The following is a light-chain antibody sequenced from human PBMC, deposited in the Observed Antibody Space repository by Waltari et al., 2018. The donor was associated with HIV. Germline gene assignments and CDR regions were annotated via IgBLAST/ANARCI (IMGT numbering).Light chain of an antibody. CDR1: TSHIRSNL. Sequence: QSVLTQSPSASGTPGQRVPISCSAGTSHIRSNLVSWYQQVPGTAPQLFMFSNSLRPSGVPDRFSGSKSGTSASLAISGLQSEDEADYYCATWDDTLDGPVFGGGTRLTVL. V-gene: IGLV1-44*01. CDR3: ATWDDTLDGPV. J-gene: IGLJ3*02. CDR2: SNS.